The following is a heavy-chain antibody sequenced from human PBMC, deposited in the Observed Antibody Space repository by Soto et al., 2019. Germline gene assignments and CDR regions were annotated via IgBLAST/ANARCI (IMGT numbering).Heavy chain of an antibody. V-gene: IGHV3-74*01. Sequence: EVHLVESGGGSVQPGGSLKLSCAGSGFAFSSYWIHWVRQVPGKGLVWVSRINGDGSTTSYADSVRGRFTISRDNAKDTLYLQMNSLRAEDTALYYCARVGQGRYSFDYWGQGTLVTVSS. CDR2: INGDGSTT. J-gene: IGHJ4*02. CDR1: GFAFSSYW. CDR3: ARVGQGRYSFDY.